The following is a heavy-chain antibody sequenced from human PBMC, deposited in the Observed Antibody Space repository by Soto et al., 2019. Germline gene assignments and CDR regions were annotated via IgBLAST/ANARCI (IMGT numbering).Heavy chain of an antibody. V-gene: IGHV3-30*03. CDR1: GFTFSSYG. Sequence: GGSLRLSCAASGFTFSSYGMHWVRQAPGKGLEWVAVISYDGSNKYYADSVKGRFTISRDNSKTTLFLQMNGLTADDTAVYFCATAGRNFFGSWGQGTLVTVSS. CDR3: ATAGRNFFGS. J-gene: IGHJ4*02. CDR2: ISYDGSNK. D-gene: IGHD3-10*01.